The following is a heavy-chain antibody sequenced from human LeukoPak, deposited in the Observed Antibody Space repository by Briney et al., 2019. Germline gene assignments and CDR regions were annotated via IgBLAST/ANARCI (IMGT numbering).Heavy chain of an antibody. CDR3: ARLVVVAAAQEDNWFDP. CDR2: IYYSGST. Sequence: SETLSLTCTVSGGSISSYYWSWIRQPPGKGLEWIGYIYYSGSTNYNPSLKSRVTISVDTSKNQFSLKLSSVTAADTAVYYCARLVVVAAAQEDNWFDPWGQGILVTVSS. J-gene: IGHJ5*02. D-gene: IGHD2-15*01. V-gene: IGHV4-59*01. CDR1: GGSISSYY.